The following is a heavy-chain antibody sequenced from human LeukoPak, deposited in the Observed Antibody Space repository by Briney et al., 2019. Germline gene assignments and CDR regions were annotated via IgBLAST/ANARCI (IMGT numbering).Heavy chain of an antibody. Sequence: SETLSLTCTVSGGSISSYYWNWIRQPPGKGLEWIGYIYNSGSTNYNPSLQSRVTISVDTSKNQFPLNLSSVTAADTAVYYCARGYGGNSGIGFDYWGQGTLVTVSS. CDR3: ARGYGGNSGIGFDY. J-gene: IGHJ4*02. CDR1: GGSISSYY. CDR2: IYNSGST. V-gene: IGHV4-59*08. D-gene: IGHD4-23*01.